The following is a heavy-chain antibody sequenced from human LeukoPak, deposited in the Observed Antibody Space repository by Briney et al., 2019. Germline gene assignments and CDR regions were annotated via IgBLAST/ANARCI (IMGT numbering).Heavy chain of an antibody. CDR2: INPTSGVT. D-gene: IGHD2-21*01. Sequence: GASVKDSCKASGYTFTGYYMHWLRQATGQGPDWMGRINPTSGVTNYAQKFQGRVSMTRDTSSSTAYMELSRLRSDDTAVYYCARDISETYYAFDIWGQGTMVTVSS. J-gene: IGHJ3*02. V-gene: IGHV1-2*06. CDR3: ARDISETYYAFDI. CDR1: GYTFTGYY.